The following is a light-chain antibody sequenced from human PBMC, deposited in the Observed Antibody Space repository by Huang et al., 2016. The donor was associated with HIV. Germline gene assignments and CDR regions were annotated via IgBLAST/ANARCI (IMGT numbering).Light chain of an antibody. J-gene: IGKJ1*01. CDR1: QRVSTW. V-gene: IGKV1-5*03. Sequence: DIQMTQSPSILSASVGDRVTITCRASQRVSTWLAWYQQKPGHPPKRLSYKSSTLESGVPSRFSGSGSGTEFTLTSSSLQPDDFATYYCQQYNTFWTFGQGTKV. CDR2: KSS. CDR3: QQYNTFWT.